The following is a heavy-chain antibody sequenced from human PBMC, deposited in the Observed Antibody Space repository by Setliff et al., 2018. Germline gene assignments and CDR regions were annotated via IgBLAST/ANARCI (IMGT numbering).Heavy chain of an antibody. CDR1: GYTFTNYG. J-gene: IGHJ3*02. Sequence: ASVKVSCKASGYTFTNYGITWVRQAPGQGLEWMGWISAYDGNTREVQKFQGRVTLTTDTSTGTAYMEVRSLRSDDTAQYYCVRDRAAIVVGPPTAAFDIWGQGTMVTVSS. D-gene: IGHD2-2*01. CDR2: ISAYDGNT. CDR3: VRDRAAIVVGPPTAAFDI. V-gene: IGHV1-18*01.